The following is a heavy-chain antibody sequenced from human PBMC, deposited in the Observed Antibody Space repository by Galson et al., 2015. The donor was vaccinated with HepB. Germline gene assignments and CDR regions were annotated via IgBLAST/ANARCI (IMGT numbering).Heavy chain of an antibody. Sequence: SLRLSCAASGFTFSSYGMHWVRQAPGKGLEWVAVISYDGSNKYYADSVKGRFTIPRDNSKNTLYLQMNSLRAEDTAVYYCARVGKNYYGSGSLYYYYYMDVWGKGTTVTVSS. J-gene: IGHJ6*03. CDR1: GFTFSSYG. D-gene: IGHD3-10*01. CDR3: ARVGKNYYGSGSLYYYYYMDV. CDR2: ISYDGSNK. V-gene: IGHV3-30*03.